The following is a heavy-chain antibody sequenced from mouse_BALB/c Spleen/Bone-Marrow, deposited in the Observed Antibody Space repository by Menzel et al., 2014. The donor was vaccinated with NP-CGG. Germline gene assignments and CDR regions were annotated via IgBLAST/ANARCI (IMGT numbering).Heavy chain of an antibody. V-gene: IGHV1S137*01. CDR2: ISTYYGDA. Sequence: VKLVESGAELVRPGVSVKISCKGSGYTFTDYAMHWVKQSHAKSLEWIGVISTYYGDASYNQKFKGKATMTVDKSSSTAYMELARLTSEDSAIYYCARSGRYGAYYAMDYWGQGTSVTVSS. J-gene: IGHJ4*01. CDR1: GYTFTDYA. CDR3: ARSGRYGAYYAMDY. D-gene: IGHD2-14*01.